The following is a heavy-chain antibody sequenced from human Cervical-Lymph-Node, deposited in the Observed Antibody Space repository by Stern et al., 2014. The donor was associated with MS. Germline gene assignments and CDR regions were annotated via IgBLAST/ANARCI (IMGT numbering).Heavy chain of an antibody. J-gene: IGHJ4*02. V-gene: IGHV1-69*01. CDR1: GDTLNNPG. Sequence: QMQLVQSGAEVKKPGSSVKVSCKASGDTLNNPGISWVRQAPGQGLDWMGGIIPIFKTANYAPKFRGSGPLTADDSTHTAYMEGASLRYEDTAIYYCEREGLAVTGTVYCCDTWGQGTLVTVSS. CDR2: IIPIFKTA. D-gene: IGHD6-19*01. CDR3: EREGLAVTGTVYCCDT.